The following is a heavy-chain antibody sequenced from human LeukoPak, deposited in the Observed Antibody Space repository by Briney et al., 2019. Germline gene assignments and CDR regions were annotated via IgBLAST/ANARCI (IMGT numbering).Heavy chain of an antibody. CDR3: ASSNRGAFIDY. D-gene: IGHD3-10*01. CDR2: INGDGSIT. CDR1: GFTFSSYW. Sequence: PGGSLRLSCVASGFTFSSYWMHWVRQAPGKGLVWVSRINGDGSITSYADSVKGRFTISRDNAKNTLYLQMNSLRAEDTAVYHCASSNRGAFIDYWGQGTLVTVSP. J-gene: IGHJ4*02. V-gene: IGHV3-74*01.